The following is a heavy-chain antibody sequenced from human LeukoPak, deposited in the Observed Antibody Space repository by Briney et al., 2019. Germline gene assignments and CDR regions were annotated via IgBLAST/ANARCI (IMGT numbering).Heavy chain of an antibody. CDR1: GFTVSSNF. CDR3: AKDWGNKFASGSSYLDS. J-gene: IGHJ4*02. V-gene: IGHV3-53*05. Sequence: SGGSLRLSCAASGFTVSSNFLSWVRQAPGKGLEWVSLIYSGGSTDYTDSVKGRFTISRDNSKNTLYLQMNGLRPEDTAVYFCAKDWGNKFASGSSYLDSWGQGTLVTVSS. D-gene: IGHD3-10*01. CDR2: IYSGGST.